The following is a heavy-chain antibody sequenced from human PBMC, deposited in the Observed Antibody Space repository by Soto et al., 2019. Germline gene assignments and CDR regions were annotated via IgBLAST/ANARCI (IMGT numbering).Heavy chain of an antibody. Sequence: PGGSLRLSCAASGFTFSSYWMHWVRQAPGKGLVWVSRINSDGSSTSYADSVKGRFTISRDNAKNTLYLQMNSLRAEDTAVYYCARVSGREVVTIYYYYGMDVWGQGTTVTVSS. V-gene: IGHV3-74*01. CDR2: INSDGSST. D-gene: IGHD2-21*02. J-gene: IGHJ6*02. CDR1: GFTFSSYW. CDR3: ARVSGREVVTIYYYYGMDV.